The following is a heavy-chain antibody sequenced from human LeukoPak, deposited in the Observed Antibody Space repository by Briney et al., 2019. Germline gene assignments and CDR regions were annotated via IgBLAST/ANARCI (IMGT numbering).Heavy chain of an antibody. Sequence: PSETLSLTCAVYGGSFSGYYWSWIRQPPGKGLEWIGEINHSGSTNYNPSLKSRVTISVDTSKNQFSLKLSSVTAADTAVYYCARGLADVDYPDYWGQGTLVTVSS. CDR3: ARGLADVDYPDY. CDR2: INHSGST. CDR1: GGSFSGYY. J-gene: IGHJ4*02. V-gene: IGHV4-34*01. D-gene: IGHD4-17*01.